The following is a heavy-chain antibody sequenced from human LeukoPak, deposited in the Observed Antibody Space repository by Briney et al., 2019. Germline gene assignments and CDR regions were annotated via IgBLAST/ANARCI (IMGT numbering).Heavy chain of an antibody. V-gene: IGHV3-48*03. J-gene: IGHJ4*02. Sequence: GGSLRLSCAASGFTFNSYEMNWVRQAPGKGLEWVSYISSSGSTIYYADSVKGRFTISRDNAKNSLYLQMNSLRADDTAVYYCARDLLTYYDSSGELDYWGQGTLVTVSS. CDR1: GFTFNSYE. CDR2: ISSSGSTI. CDR3: ARDLLTYYDSSGELDY. D-gene: IGHD3-22*01.